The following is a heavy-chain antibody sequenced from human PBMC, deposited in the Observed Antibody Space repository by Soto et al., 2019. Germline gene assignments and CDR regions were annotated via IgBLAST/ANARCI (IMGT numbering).Heavy chain of an antibody. Sequence: EVQLLESGGGLVQPGGSLRLSCAVSGFIFSSYAMSWVRQAPGKGLEWVSTMTGSGEFTYYADSVKARFTISRDNSKNTLYLRMNILRAGDTAKNYCARGHCAGDCYTLGSWGQGTLVNVSS. J-gene: IGHJ5*02. CDR3: ARGHCAGDCYTLGS. CDR2: MTGSGEFT. CDR1: GFIFSSYA. V-gene: IGHV3-23*01. D-gene: IGHD2-21*02.